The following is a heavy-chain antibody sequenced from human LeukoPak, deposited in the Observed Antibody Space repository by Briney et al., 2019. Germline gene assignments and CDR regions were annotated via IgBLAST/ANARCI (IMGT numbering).Heavy chain of an antibody. V-gene: IGHV3-30*03. CDR1: GFTFSEYG. J-gene: IGHJ4*02. D-gene: IGHD4-23*01. Sequence: GTFLRLSCAASGFTFSEYGMHRVGLAPSKGLECVAVVSHDETKKNYGESVKGRFTISRDNSANLVYLQMDSLTIEDTAVYFCARDWGRGNSYYFDYWGQGTLVTVSS. CDR3: ARDWGRGNSYYFDY. CDR2: VSHDETKK.